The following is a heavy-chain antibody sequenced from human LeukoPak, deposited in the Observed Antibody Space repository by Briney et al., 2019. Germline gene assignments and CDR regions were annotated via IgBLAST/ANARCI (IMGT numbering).Heavy chain of an antibody. CDR3: ARIAVAGTCDY. V-gene: IGHV3-23*01. CDR2: ISGSGGST. D-gene: IGHD6-19*01. CDR1: GFTFSSYA. J-gene: IGHJ4*02. Sequence: GGSLRLSCAASGFTFSSYAMSWVRQAPGKGLEWVSAISGSGGSTYYADSVKGRFTISRGNSKNTLYLQMNSLRAEDTAVCYCARIAVAGTCDYWGQGTLVTVSS.